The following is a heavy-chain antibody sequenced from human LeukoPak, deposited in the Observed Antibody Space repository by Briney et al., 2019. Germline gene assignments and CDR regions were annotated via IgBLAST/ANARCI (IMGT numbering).Heavy chain of an antibody. CDR3: ARAYSSSGYRY. CDR2: IIPIFGTA. CDR1: GYTFTSYD. Sequence: SVKVSCKASGYTFTSYDINWVRQAPGQGLEWMGGIIPIFGTANYAQKFQGRVTITADESTSTAYMELSSLRSEDTAVYYCARAYSSSGYRYWGQGTLVTVSS. J-gene: IGHJ4*02. V-gene: IGHV1-69*13. D-gene: IGHD3-22*01.